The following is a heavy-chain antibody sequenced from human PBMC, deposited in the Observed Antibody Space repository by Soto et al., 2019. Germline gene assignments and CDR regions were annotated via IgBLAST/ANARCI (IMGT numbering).Heavy chain of an antibody. CDR2: ISYDGSST. D-gene: IGHD3-3*01. CDR1: GFTFSSYA. CDR3: ARGFRGTIFGVVYYYYGMDV. J-gene: IGHJ6*02. V-gene: IGHV3-30*04. Sequence: PGGSLRLSCAASGFTFSSYAMHWVRQAPGKGLEWVAVISYDGSSTSYADSVKGRFTISRDNAKNTLYLQMNSLRAEDTAVYYCARGFRGTIFGVVYYYYGMDVWGQGTTVTVSS.